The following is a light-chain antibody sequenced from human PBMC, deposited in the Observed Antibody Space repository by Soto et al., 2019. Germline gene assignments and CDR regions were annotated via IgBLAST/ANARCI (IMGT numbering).Light chain of an antibody. CDR2: GAS. CDR1: QSVSSN. J-gene: IGKJ1*01. CDR3: QQYNNWPRT. Sequence: ESVTTQSPATLSVSPGERATLSCRASQSVSSNLAWYQQKPGQAPRLLIYGASTRATGIPARFSGSGSGTEFTLTLSSLQSEDFAVYYCQQYNNWPRTFGQGTKVEIK. V-gene: IGKV3-15*01.